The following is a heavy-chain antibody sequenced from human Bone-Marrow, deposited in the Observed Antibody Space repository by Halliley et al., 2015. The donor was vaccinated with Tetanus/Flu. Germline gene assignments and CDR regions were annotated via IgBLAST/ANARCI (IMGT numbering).Heavy chain of an antibody. CDR1: GFTFSSYW. CDR3: AGSPYSGMDV. D-gene: IGHD2-21*01. CDR2: IFSDVTST. Sequence: SLRLSCAASGFTFSSYWMHWVRQAPGKGLVWVSRIFSDVTSTSYADSVKGRFTISRDNARNTLYLQMNSLRAEDTAVYYCAGSPYSGMDVWGQGTTVSVSS. V-gene: IGHV3-74*01. J-gene: IGHJ6*02.